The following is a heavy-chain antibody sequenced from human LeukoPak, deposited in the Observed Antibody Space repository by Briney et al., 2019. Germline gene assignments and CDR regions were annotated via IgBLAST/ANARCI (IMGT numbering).Heavy chain of an antibody. CDR2: INHSGST. CDR3: ARGTPVAEYFQH. V-gene: IGHV4-34*01. J-gene: IGHJ1*01. D-gene: IGHD6-19*01. CDR1: GGSFSGFY. Sequence: SETLSLTCAVYGGSFSGFYWSWICQPPGKGLEWIGEINHSGSTNYNPSLKSRVTISVDTSKNQFSLKLSSVTAADTAVYYCARGTPVAEYFQHWGQGTLVTVSS.